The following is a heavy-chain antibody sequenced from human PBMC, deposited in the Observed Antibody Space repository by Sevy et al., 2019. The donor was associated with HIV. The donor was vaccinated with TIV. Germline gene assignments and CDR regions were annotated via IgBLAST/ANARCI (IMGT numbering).Heavy chain of an antibody. Sequence: GGSLRLSCKPSGFTFANYAMNWVRQAPGKGLEWVSTIYGTGGVTYYADSVKGRFTISRDNSKNTLYLQMNSLRTEDTAIYYCAGARFDSSGSFDAFHIWGQGTMVTVSS. CDR3: AGARFDSSGSFDAFHI. J-gene: IGHJ3*02. CDR1: GFTFANYA. D-gene: IGHD3-22*01. CDR2: IYGTGGVT. V-gene: IGHV3-23*01.